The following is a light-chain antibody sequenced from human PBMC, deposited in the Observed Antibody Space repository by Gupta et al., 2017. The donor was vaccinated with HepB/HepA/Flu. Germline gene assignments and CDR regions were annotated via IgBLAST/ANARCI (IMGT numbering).Light chain of an antibody. V-gene: IGKV1-39*01. CDR1: QSISSY. CDR2: AAS. J-gene: IGKJ3*01. CDR3: QQSYSTFT. Sequence: DIQMTQSPSSLSASIGDRVTITCRASQSISSYLNWYQQKPGKAPNLLIYAASSWQSGVSSRFSGSGSGTDFTLTSNRRQPEDFATYYWQQSYSTFTFGHGTKVDIK.